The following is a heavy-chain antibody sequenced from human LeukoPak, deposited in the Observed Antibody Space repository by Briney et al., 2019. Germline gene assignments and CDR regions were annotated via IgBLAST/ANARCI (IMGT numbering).Heavy chain of an antibody. CDR1: GFTFTSSA. CDR3: ATPSRGSGYYDY. Sequence: ASVKVSCKASGFTFTSSAVQWVRQARGQRLEWIGWIVVGSGNTNYAQKFQGRVTMTEDTSTDTAYMELSSLRSEDTAVYYCATPSRGSGYYDYWGQGTLVTVSS. D-gene: IGHD3-22*01. V-gene: IGHV1-58*01. CDR2: IVVGSGNT. J-gene: IGHJ4*02.